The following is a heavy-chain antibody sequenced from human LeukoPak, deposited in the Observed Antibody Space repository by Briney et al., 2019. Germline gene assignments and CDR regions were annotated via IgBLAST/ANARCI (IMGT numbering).Heavy chain of an antibody. CDR3: AKALRRGAFDI. V-gene: IGHV3-9*01. CDR2: ISWNSGSI. J-gene: IGHJ3*02. CDR1: GFTFDDYA. D-gene: IGHD4-17*01. Sequence: PGRSLRLSCAASGFTFDDYAMHWVRQAPGKGLEWASGISWNSGSIGYADSVKGRFTTSRDNAKNSLYLQMNSLRAEDTALYYCAKALRRGAFDIWGQGTMVTVSS.